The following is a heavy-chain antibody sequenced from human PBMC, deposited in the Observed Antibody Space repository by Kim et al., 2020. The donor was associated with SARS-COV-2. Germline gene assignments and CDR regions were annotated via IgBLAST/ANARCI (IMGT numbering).Heavy chain of an antibody. J-gene: IGHJ4*02. CDR1: GFTFRSYN. CDR2: IRASGSYI. CDR3: VSFGLNPAAYSSGWYFDH. D-gene: IGHD6-19*01. V-gene: IGHV3-21*01. Sequence: GGSLRLSCAASGFTFRSYNMNWVRQAPGKGLEWVSFIRASGSYIYYADSVKGRFTISRDNAKNSLYLQMNSLRAEDTAVYYCVSFGLNPAAYSSGWYFDHWGQGSLVTVSS.